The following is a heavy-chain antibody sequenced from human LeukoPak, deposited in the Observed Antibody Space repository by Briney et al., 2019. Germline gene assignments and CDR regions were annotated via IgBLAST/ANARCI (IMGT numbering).Heavy chain of an antibody. Sequence: GGSLRLFCAACGFTFSSYSMNSVRQAPGKGLEGGSSISSSSSYIYYADSGKGRFTISRDNPKNSLYLQMNSLRAEDTAVYYCASEGRGYSSSWSRHNYYYGTDVWGQGTTVTVSS. CDR2: ISSSSSYI. V-gene: IGHV3-21*01. D-gene: IGHD6-13*01. CDR1: GFTFSSYS. CDR3: ASEGRGYSSSWSRHNYYYGTDV. J-gene: IGHJ6*02.